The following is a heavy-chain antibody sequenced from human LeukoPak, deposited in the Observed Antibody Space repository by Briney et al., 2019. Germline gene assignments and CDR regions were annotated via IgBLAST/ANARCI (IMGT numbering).Heavy chain of an antibody. J-gene: IGHJ4*02. CDR1: GFTFSSYA. CDR3: ARGAYSSSWLNFDY. Sequence: PGRSLRLSCAASGFTFSSYAMHWVRQAPGKGLEWVALISYDGSNIYYADSVKGRFTISRDNSKNTLYLQMNSLRTEDTAVYYCARGAYSSSWLNFDYWGQGTLVTVSS. CDR2: ISYDGSNI. D-gene: IGHD6-13*01. V-gene: IGHV3-30*04.